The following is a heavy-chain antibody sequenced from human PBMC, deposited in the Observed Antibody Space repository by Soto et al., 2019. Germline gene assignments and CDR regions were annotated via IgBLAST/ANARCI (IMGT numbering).Heavy chain of an antibody. CDR3: ARTTVVTPWFDY. CDR2: IYYSGST. V-gene: IGHV4-39*01. D-gene: IGHD4-17*01. CDR1: GGSISSSSYY. Sequence: QLQLQESGPGLVKPSETLSLTCTVSGGSISSSSYYWGWIRQPPGKGLEWIGSIYYSGSTYYNPSLKSRVTISLDTSKIQFSLKLSSVTAADTAVYYCARTTVVTPWFDYWGQGTLVTVSS. J-gene: IGHJ4*02.